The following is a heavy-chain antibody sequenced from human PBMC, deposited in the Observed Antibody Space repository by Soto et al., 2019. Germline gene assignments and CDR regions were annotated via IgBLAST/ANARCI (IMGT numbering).Heavy chain of an antibody. CDR3: ARTGYSSGWYSYYYYGMDV. J-gene: IGHJ6*02. CDR2: ISGSGGST. Sequence: PGGSLRLSCAASGFTFSSYAMSWVRQAPGKGLEWVLAISGSGGSTYYADSVKGRFTISRDNSKNTLYLQLNSLRTEDTAVYYCARTGYSSGWYSYYYYGMDVWGQGTKVTVS. V-gene: IGHV3-23*01. D-gene: IGHD6-19*01. CDR1: GFTFSSYA.